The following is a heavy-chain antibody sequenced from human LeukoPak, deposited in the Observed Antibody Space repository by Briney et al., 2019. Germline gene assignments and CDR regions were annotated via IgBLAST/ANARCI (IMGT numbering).Heavy chain of an antibody. CDR3: AKTDIVGAFDY. D-gene: IGHD1-26*01. CDR2: ISYDGSNK. CDR1: GFTFSSYG. Sequence: GGALRLSCAASGFTFSSYGIHWVRQAPGKGLEWVAVISYDGSNKYYADSVKGRFTTSRDNSKNTLYLQMNSLRAEETAVYYCAKTDIVGAFDYWGQGTLVTVSS. J-gene: IGHJ4*02. V-gene: IGHV3-30*18.